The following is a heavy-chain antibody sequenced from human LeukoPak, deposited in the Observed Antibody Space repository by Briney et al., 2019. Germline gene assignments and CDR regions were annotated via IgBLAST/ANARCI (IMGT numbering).Heavy chain of an antibody. D-gene: IGHD3-10*01. V-gene: IGHV3-20*04. Sequence: GGSLRLSCAVSGFTFEDYGMSWVRQGPGKGLEWVAGINWNGIIKRYGDSVRGRFTISRDKATNSLYLQMNSLRAEDTAVYYCAIDLGGYFDYWGQGTLVTVSS. CDR1: GFTFEDYG. CDR3: AIDLGGYFDY. CDR2: INWNGIIK. J-gene: IGHJ4*02.